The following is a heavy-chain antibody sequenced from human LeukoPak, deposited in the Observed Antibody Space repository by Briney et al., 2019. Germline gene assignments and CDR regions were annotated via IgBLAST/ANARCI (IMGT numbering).Heavy chain of an antibody. Sequence: ASVKVSCKASGYTFTNYAMHWVRLAPGQRLQWMGWINLVNGNTKYSQYFEGRVTMTRDTSISTAYMELSRLRSDDTAVYYCARVGRVTSDYWGQGTLVTVSS. V-gene: IGHV1-3*01. J-gene: IGHJ4*02. CDR3: ARVGRVTSDY. CDR1: GYTFTNYA. CDR2: INLVNGNT. D-gene: IGHD2-21*02.